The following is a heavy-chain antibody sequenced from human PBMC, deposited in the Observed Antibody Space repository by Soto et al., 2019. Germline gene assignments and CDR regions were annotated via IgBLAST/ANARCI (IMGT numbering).Heavy chain of an antibody. CDR3: ARLQQQLVHSWFDP. V-gene: IGHV1-18*01. J-gene: IGHJ5*02. CDR2: ISAYNGNT. Sequence: ASVKVSCKASGYTFTSYGISWVRQAPGQGLEWMGWISAYNGNTNYAQKLQGRVTMTTDISTSTAYMELRSLRSDDTAVHYCARLQQQLVHSWFDPWGQGTLVTVSS. CDR1: GYTFTSYG. D-gene: IGHD6-13*01.